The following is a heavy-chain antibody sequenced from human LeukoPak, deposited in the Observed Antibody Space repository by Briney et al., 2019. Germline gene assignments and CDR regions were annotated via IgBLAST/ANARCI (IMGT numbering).Heavy chain of an antibody. J-gene: IGHJ4*02. Sequence: GGSLRLPCAASGFTFSSYAMTWVRQAPGKGLEWVSSISAGGYNTYYADSVRGRFTISRDKSKNTLYLQMNSLRAEDTAVYYCSKDAHSSSSTGWGQGTLVTVSS. D-gene: IGHD6-13*01. CDR2: ISAGGYNT. CDR3: SKDAHSSSSTG. CDR1: GFTFSSYA. V-gene: IGHV3-23*01.